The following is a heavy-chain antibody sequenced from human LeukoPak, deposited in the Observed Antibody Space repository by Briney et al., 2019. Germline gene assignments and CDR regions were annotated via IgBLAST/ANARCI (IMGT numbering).Heavy chain of an antibody. J-gene: IGHJ4*02. D-gene: IGHD2-2*01. CDR1: GFTFSSYG. V-gene: IGHV3-30*18. Sequence: GRSLRLSCAASGFTFSSYGMRWVRQAPGKGLEWVAVISYDGSNKYYADSVKGRFTISRDNSKNTLYLQMNSLRAEDTAVYYCAKAPGGCSSTSCYSLGYWGQGTLVTVSS. CDR3: AKAPGGCSSTSCYSLGY. CDR2: ISYDGSNK.